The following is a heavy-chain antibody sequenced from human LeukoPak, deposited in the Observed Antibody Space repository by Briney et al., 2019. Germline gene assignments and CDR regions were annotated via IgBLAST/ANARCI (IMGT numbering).Heavy chain of an antibody. CDR1: GFSVSNYY. V-gene: IGHV3-66*02. D-gene: IGHD6-13*01. CDR2: IRGSGET. J-gene: IGHJ4*02. Sequence: GGSLRLSCAVSGFSVSNYYMNWVRQAPGKGLEWVSLIRGSGETFYADSVKGRFTISRDNSKNTLYLQMNSLRAEDTAVYYCAKGLAAAGQRGFFDYWGQGTLVTVSS. CDR3: AKGLAAAGQRGFFDY.